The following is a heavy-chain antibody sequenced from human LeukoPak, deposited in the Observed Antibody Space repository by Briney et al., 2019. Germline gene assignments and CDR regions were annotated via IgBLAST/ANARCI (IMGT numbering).Heavy chain of an antibody. CDR1: GYTFTSYG. CDR2: FDPEDGET. J-gene: IGHJ4*02. Sequence: EASVKVSCKASGYTFTSYGISWVRQAPGQGLEWMGGFDPEDGETIYAQKFQGRVTMTEDTSTDTAYMELSSLRSEDTAVYYCATAVHGDYYGIWGQGTLVTVSS. CDR3: ATAVHGDYYGI. V-gene: IGHV1-24*01. D-gene: IGHD4-17*01.